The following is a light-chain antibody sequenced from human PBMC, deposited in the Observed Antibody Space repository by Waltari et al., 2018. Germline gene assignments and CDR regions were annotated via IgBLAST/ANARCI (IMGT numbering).Light chain of an antibody. Sequence: QSALTQPASVSGSPGQSIAISCPGTSSDVGVYNYVSWFQQHPGEAPKLIIYEVTNRPSGVSNRFSGSKSGNTASLTISGLQAEDEGDYFCSSFTSTSTWVFGGGTRVAVL. J-gene: IGLJ3*02. CDR2: EVT. CDR1: SSDVGVYNY. V-gene: IGLV2-14*01. CDR3: SSFTSTSTWV.